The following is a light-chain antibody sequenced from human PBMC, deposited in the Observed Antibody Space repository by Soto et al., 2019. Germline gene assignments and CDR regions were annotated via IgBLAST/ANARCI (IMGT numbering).Light chain of an antibody. J-gene: IGKJ1*01. V-gene: IGKV3-20*01. Sequence: EIVLTQSPGTLSLSPGERATLSCRASQTVSSSFLAWYQQKPGQGPRLLIYGASSRATGIPDRFSGSGSGTDFTLTINRLKPEDFAVYYCQQYGSSALTFGQGTKVEVK. CDR1: QTVSSSF. CDR3: QQYGSSALT. CDR2: GAS.